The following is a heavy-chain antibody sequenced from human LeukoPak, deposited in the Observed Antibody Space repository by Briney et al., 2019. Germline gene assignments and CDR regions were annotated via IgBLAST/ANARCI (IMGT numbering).Heavy chain of an antibody. V-gene: IGHV3-23*01. Sequence: GGSLRLSCAASGFTFSSYAMSWVRQAPAKGLEWVSAISGSGGSTYYADSVKGRFTISRDNSKNTLYLQMNSLKTEDTAVYYCTTVTGVGASTSRGGQGTLVTVSS. CDR3: TTVTGVGASTSR. CDR1: GFTFSSYA. J-gene: IGHJ4*02. D-gene: IGHD1-26*01. CDR2: ISGSGGST.